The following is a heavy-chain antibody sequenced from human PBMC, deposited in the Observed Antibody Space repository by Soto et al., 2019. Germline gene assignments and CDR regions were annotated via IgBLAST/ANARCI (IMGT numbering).Heavy chain of an antibody. CDR1: GFIFSSYA. CDR2: INDSGGRT. V-gene: IGHV3-23*01. J-gene: IGHJ6*02. Sequence: GGSLRLSCAASGFIFSSYAMSWARQAPGKGLEWVSAINDSGGRTYYADSLKSRYTISTDNSKNTLYLQMNSLRAEDTAVYYCARDSNYDDAYGMDVWGQGSTVTVSS. D-gene: IGHD4-4*01. CDR3: ARDSNYDDAYGMDV.